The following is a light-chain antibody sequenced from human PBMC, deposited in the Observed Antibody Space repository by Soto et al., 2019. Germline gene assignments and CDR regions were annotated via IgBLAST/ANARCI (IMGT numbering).Light chain of an antibody. Sequence: QSALTQPASVSGSPGQSLTISCTGSNSDIGGYNFVSWYQQHPGKAPKLMIYEVSNRPSGVSSRFSGAKSGNTASLTISGLQADDEADYYCSSYTNINTRACVFGTGTKLTVL. J-gene: IGLJ1*01. CDR3: SSYTNINTRACV. V-gene: IGLV2-14*01. CDR2: EVS. CDR1: NSDIGGYNF.